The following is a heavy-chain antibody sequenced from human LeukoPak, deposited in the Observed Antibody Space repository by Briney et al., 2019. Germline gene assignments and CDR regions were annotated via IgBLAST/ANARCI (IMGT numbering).Heavy chain of an antibody. J-gene: IGHJ4*02. Sequence: GGTLRLSCAASVFTFSDYYMMGFRQARGKGREGVSYISDSGYAILYADSVRGRFTVSRDNATSSLSPQMRHLRADATAVYYCARAFGRDALYSGHDIWGQGTLVTVSS. CDR1: VFTFSDYY. CDR3: ARAFGRDALYSGHDI. D-gene: IGHD5-12*01. V-gene: IGHV3-11*01. CDR2: ISDSGYAI.